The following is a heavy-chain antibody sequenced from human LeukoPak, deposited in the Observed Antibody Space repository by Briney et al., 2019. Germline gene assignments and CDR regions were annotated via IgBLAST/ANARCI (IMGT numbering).Heavy chain of an antibody. J-gene: IGHJ4*02. V-gene: IGHV4-61*01. CDR1: GGSLTSSFY. CDR2: IYTSGGT. Sequence: SETLSLTCTVSGGSLTSSFYWSWIRQSPGKGLEWIGYIYTSGGTTYNPSLKSRLTISADTSKNQFSLNLTSVTAADTAVYYCARASVLLSADYWGQGALVTVSS. D-gene: IGHD3-16*01. CDR3: ARASVLLSADY.